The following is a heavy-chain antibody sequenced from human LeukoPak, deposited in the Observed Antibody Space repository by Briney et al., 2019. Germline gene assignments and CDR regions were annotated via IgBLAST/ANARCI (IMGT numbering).Heavy chain of an antibody. D-gene: IGHD1-26*01. CDR3: AGSGSHYDAIDY. Sequence: ASVKVSCKASGYTFTGYYMHWVRQAPGQGLEWVGYINPNTGVTRYAQKFQGRVTMTRDTSIRSAYMELGRLRSDDTAVYYCAGSGSHYDAIDYWGQGTLVTVSS. V-gene: IGHV1-2*02. CDR2: INPNTGVT. CDR1: GYTFTGYY. J-gene: IGHJ4*02.